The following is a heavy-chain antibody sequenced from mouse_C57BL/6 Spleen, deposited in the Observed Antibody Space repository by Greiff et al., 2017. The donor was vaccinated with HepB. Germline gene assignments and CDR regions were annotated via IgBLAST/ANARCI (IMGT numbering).Heavy chain of an antibody. CDR2: IYPGDGDT. V-gene: IGHV1-82*01. J-gene: IGHJ4*01. CDR3: ATVYYYAMDY. CDR1: GYAFSSSW. Sequence: VQLQESGPELVKPGASVKISCKASGYAFSSSWMNWVKQRPGKGLEWIGRIYPGDGDTNYNGKFKGKATLTADKSSSTAYMQLSSLTSEDSAVYFCATVYYYAMDYWGQGTSVTVSS.